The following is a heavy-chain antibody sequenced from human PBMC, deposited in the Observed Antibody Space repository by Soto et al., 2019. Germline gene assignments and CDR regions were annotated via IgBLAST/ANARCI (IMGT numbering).Heavy chain of an antibody. CDR3: ATPRMYSGSYYYGMDV. J-gene: IGHJ6*02. CDR2: IIPIFGTA. D-gene: IGHD1-26*01. CDR1: GGTFSSYA. Sequence: SVKVSCKASGGTFSSYAISWVRQAPGQGLEWMGGIIPIFGTANYAQKFQGRVTITADESTSTAYMELSSLRSEDTAVYHCATPRMYSGSYYYGMDVWAQGTTVTVSS. V-gene: IGHV1-69*13.